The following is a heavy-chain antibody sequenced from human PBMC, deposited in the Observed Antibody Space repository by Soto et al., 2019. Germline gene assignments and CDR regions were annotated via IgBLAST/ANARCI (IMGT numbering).Heavy chain of an antibody. V-gene: IGHV4-30-4*01. CDR1: GGSISSGDYY. D-gene: IGHD3-22*01. Sequence: QVQLQESGPGLVKPSQTLSLTCTVSGGSISSGDYYWSWIRQPPGKGMEWIGYIYYSGSTYYNPSLKSRVTISVDTSKNQFSLKLSSVTAADTAVYYCARATDADSSGYPGNFDYWGQGTLVTVSS. CDR2: IYYSGST. J-gene: IGHJ4*02. CDR3: ARATDADSSGYPGNFDY.